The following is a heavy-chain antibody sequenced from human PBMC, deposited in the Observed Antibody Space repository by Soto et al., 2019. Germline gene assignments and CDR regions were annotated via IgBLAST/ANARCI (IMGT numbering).Heavy chain of an antibody. CDR3: ARGSTMVRGGIAQLDY. CDR1: GYTFTSYA. CDR2: INAGNGNT. D-gene: IGHD3-10*01. V-gene: IGHV1-3*01. J-gene: IGHJ4*02. Sequence: QVQLVQSGAEVKKPGASVKVSCKASGYTFTSYAMHWVRQAPGQRLEWMGWINAGNGNTKYSQKFQGRVTITRDTSASTTYMELSSLRSEDTAVYYCARGSTMVRGGIAQLDYWGQGTLVTVSS.